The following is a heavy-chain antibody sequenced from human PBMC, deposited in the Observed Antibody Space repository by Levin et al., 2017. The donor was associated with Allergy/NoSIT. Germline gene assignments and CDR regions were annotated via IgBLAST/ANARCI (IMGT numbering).Heavy chain of an antibody. Sequence: GGSLRLSCAASGFTFSSYSMNWVRQAPGKGLEWVSYISSSSSTIYYADSVKGRFTISRDNAKNSLYLQMNSLRAEDTAVYYCARDLIIPFWTEGEGWFDPWGQGTLVTVSS. D-gene: IGHD3/OR15-3a*01. CDR1: GFTFSSYS. CDR3: ARDLIIPFWTEGEGWFDP. V-gene: IGHV3-48*01. J-gene: IGHJ5*02. CDR2: ISSSSSTI.